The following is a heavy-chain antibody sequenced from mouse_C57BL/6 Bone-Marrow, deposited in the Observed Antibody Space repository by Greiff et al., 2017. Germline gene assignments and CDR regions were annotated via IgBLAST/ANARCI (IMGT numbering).Heavy chain of an antibody. CDR1: GFTFSDYG. CDR3: ARNDEDWFAY. J-gene: IGHJ3*01. CDR2: ISSGSSTI. Sequence: VQLKESGGGLVKPGGSLKLSCAASGFTFSDYGMHWVRQAPEKGLEWVAYISSGSSTIYYADTVKGRFTISRDNAKNTLFLQMTSLRSEDTAMYYCARNDEDWFAYWGQGTLVTVSA. D-gene: IGHD2-3*01. V-gene: IGHV5-17*01.